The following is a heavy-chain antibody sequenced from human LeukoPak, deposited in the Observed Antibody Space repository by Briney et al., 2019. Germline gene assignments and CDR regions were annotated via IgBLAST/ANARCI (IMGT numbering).Heavy chain of an antibody. V-gene: IGHV1-2*02. CDR1: TFTSXG. Sequence: TFTSXGISWVRQAPGQGLEWMGWINPNSGGTNYAQKFQGRVTMTRDTSISTAYMELSRLRSDDTAVYYCAGXXXXXXXXXXXXXGXXXXDIWGQXTXVTVSS. CDR2: INPNSGGT. J-gene: IGHJ3*02. CDR3: AGXXXXXXXXXXXXXGXXXXDI.